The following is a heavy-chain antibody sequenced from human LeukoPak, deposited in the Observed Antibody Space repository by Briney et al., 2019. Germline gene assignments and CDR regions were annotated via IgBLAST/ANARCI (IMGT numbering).Heavy chain of an antibody. CDR3: ARHEGYYDFWSGYYGYFGAFDI. Sequence: SETLSLTCAISGGSINNYYWSWIRQPPGKGLEWIGYIYYSGSTNYNPSLKSRVTISVDTSKNQFSLKLSSVTAADTAVYYCARHEGYYDFWSGYYGYFGAFDIWGQGTMVTVSS. CDR1: GGSINNYY. V-gene: IGHV4-59*08. J-gene: IGHJ3*02. D-gene: IGHD3-3*01. CDR2: IYYSGST.